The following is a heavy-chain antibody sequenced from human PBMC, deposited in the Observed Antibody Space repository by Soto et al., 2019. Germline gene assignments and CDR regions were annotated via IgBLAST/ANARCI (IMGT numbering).Heavy chain of an antibody. CDR1: GYSFTSYW. CDR2: LDPSDSYT. J-gene: IGHJ6*02. V-gene: IGHV5-10-1*01. Sequence: GESLKISCKGSGYSFTSYWISWVRQMPGKGLEWMGRLDPSDSYTNYSPSFQGHVTISADKSISTAYLQWSSLKASDTAMYYCARLPEQLIAARLLDNYGMDVWGQGTTVTVSS. D-gene: IGHD6-6*01. CDR3: ARLPEQLIAARLLDNYGMDV.